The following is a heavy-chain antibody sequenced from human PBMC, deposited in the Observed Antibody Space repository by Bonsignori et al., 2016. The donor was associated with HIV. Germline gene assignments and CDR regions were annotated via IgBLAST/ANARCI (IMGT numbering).Heavy chain of an antibody. Sequence: SETLSLTCSVSGGSISAYYWSWVRQAPGKGLELIGYISYSGSTNYNPSLESRVTVSVDTSKNQLSLKLNSVAAADTAVYYCARALVGATSFYFDSWGQGILVTVSS. CDR3: ARALVGATSFYFDS. CDR1: GGSISAYY. CDR2: ISYSGST. J-gene: IGHJ4*02. V-gene: IGHV4-59*01. D-gene: IGHD1-26*01.